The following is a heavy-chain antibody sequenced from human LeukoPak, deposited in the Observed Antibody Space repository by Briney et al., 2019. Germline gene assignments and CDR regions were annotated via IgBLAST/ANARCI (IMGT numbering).Heavy chain of an antibody. CDR2: INHSGST. J-gene: IGHJ4*02. Sequence: SETLSLTCAVYGGSFSGYYWGWIRQPPGKGLEWIGEINHSGSTNYNPSLKSRVTISVDTSKNQFSLKLSSVTAADTAVYYCARLVQDYYGSGSQGSPFDYWGQGTLVTVSS. CDR1: GGSFSGYY. CDR3: ARLVQDYYGSGSQGSPFDY. V-gene: IGHV4-34*01. D-gene: IGHD3-10*01.